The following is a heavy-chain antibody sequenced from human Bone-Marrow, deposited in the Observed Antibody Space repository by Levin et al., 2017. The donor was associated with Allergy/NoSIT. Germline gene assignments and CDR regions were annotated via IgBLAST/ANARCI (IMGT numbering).Heavy chain of an antibody. Sequence: AASVKVSCKASGYTFTDYYMQWVRQAPGQGLEWMGWINPNSGGTNYAQKFQGRVTMTRDTSISTAYMELSRLRSDDTAVYYCARWGIAARRRDYYYGMDVWGQGTTVTVSS. CDR1: GYTFTDYY. CDR2: INPNSGGT. J-gene: IGHJ6*02. V-gene: IGHV1-2*02. D-gene: IGHD6-6*01. CDR3: ARWGIAARRRDYYYGMDV.